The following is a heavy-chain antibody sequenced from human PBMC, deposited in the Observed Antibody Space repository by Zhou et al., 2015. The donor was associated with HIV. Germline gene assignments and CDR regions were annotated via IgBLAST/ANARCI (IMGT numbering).Heavy chain of an antibody. V-gene: IGHV1-18*01. CDR1: GYTFASYG. CDR3: ARVFRGYCSGGRCYSFDY. D-gene: IGHD2-15*01. Sequence: QGQLVQSGAEMKKPGASVKVSCKGSGYTFASYGVTWVRQAPGQGLEWMGWISSYNGNANYAQKFQGRVTMTTDTSTSTTYMELRSLRFDDTAVYYCARVFRGYCSGGRCYSFDYWGQGTLVTVSS. CDR2: ISSYNGNA. J-gene: IGHJ4*02.